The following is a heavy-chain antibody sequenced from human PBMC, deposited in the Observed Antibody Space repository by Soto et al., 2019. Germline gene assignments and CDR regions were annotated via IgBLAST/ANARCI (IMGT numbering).Heavy chain of an antibody. D-gene: IGHD3-16*02. CDR1: GYTFTAYA. J-gene: IGHJ4*02. V-gene: IGHV1-3*05. CDR3: ARSALSPSGGLICPFDF. CDR2: INAANGNT. Sequence: QVQLVQSGAEEKKPGASVKVSCETSGYTFTAYAIHWVRQAPGQRLEWMGWINAANGNTRYAQKFQTRLTITRDTSASTAYRDLSSLRFEDTAVYYCARSALSPSGGLICPFDFWGQGNLVAVSS.